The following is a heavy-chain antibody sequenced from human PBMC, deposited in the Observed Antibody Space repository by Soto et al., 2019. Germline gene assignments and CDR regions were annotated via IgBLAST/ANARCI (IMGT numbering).Heavy chain of an antibody. Sequence: QVQLVQSGTEVKKPGASVKVSCKASGYTFRSYGISWVRQAPGQGLEWMGWISGYNGNTHYSQKFQGKVTMTTDTSTSTAYMELRNLRSDDTAVYYCAKADSNYAGRFSYYYKDVWGTGTMVTVSS. V-gene: IGHV1-18*01. J-gene: IGHJ6*03. D-gene: IGHD4-4*01. CDR2: ISGYNGNT. CDR1: GYTFRSYG. CDR3: AKADSNYAGRFSYYYKDV.